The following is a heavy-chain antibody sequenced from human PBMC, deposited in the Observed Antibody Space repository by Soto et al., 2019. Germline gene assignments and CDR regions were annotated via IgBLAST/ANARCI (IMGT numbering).Heavy chain of an antibody. CDR3: ATDTGQAIATISRDYYFYC. J-gene: IGHJ4*02. D-gene: IGHD5-12*01. CDR1: GGTFSSYT. CDR2: IIPIFATT. Sequence: QVQLVQSGAEVQKPGSSVKVSCKASGGTFSSYTFSWVRRAPGQGLEWMGGIIPIFATTNYAQKFQGRVTITADESTSKAYLALSSLRSEDTAVYYCATDTGQAIATISRDYYFYCCGQGTLVTVSS. V-gene: IGHV1-69*01.